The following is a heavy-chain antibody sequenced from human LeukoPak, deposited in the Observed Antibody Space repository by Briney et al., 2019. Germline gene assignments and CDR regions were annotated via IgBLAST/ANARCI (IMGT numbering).Heavy chain of an antibody. J-gene: IGHJ5*02. Sequence: QTGGSLILSCAASGFTFSSYAMSWVRQAPGKGLEWVSAISGSGGSTYYADSVKGRFTISRDNSKNTLYLQMNSLRAEDTAVYYCAKEIRWQNWFDPWGQGTLVTVSS. D-gene: IGHD4-23*01. V-gene: IGHV3-23*01. CDR2: ISGSGGST. CDR1: GFTFSSYA. CDR3: AKEIRWQNWFDP.